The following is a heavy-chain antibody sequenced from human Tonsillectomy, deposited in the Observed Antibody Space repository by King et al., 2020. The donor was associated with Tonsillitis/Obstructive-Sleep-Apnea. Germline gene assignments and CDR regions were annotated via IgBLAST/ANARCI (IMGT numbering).Heavy chain of an antibody. CDR1: GSSFSIYG. CDR3: ASLSSADYYYYYMDV. V-gene: IGHV7-4-1*02. D-gene: IGHD6-6*01. CDR2: INTNTGNS. J-gene: IGHJ6*03. Sequence: QVKLVQSGSELKKPGASVRVSCKASGSSFSIYGMNWVRQAPGQGLEWMGWINTNTGNSTYAQGFTGRFVFSSDSSVSTAYLQIRSLKAEDTAVYYCASLSSADYYYYYMDVWGKGTTVTVSS.